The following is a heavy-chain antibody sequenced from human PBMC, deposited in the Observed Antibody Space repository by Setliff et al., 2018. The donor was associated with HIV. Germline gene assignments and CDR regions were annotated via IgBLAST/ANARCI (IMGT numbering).Heavy chain of an antibody. Sequence: PSETLSLTCTVSGGSITSGSYYWSWIRQPAGKGLEWIGRISSNGRTTHNPSLKSRVTISRYTSENQFSLRLSSVTAADTAVYYCARGSYTVRIDYWGQGTRVTVSS. CDR1: GGSITSGSYY. CDR3: ARGSYTVRIDY. D-gene: IGHD3-10*01. V-gene: IGHV4-61*02. J-gene: IGHJ4*02. CDR2: ISSNGRT.